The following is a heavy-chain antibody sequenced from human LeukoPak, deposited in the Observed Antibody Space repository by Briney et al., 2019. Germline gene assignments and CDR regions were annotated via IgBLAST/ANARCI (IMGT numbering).Heavy chain of an antibody. J-gene: IGHJ4*02. CDR2: MNPNSGNT. CDR1: GYTFTGYD. D-gene: IGHD5-12*01. Sequence: GASVKVSCKASGYTFTGYDINWVRQATGQGLEWMGWMNPNSGNTGYAQKFQGRVTMTRNTSISTAYMELSSLRSEDTAVYYCARGRGGYELRALGYWGQGTLVTVSS. V-gene: IGHV1-8*01. CDR3: ARGRGGYELRALGY.